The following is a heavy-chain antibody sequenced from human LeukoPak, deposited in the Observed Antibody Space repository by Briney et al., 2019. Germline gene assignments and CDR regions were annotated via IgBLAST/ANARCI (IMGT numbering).Heavy chain of an antibody. V-gene: IGHV1-2*02. D-gene: IGHD3-9*01. CDR2: INPNSGGT. J-gene: IGHJ5*02. CDR3: ARDSYDILTGYYDDPNWFDP. Sequence: GASVKVSCKASGYTFTGYYMHWVRQAPGQGPEWMGWINPNSGGTNYAQKFQGRVTMTRDTSISTAYMELSRLRSDDTAVYYCARDSYDILTGYYDDPNWFDPWGQGTLVTVSS. CDR1: GYTFTGYY.